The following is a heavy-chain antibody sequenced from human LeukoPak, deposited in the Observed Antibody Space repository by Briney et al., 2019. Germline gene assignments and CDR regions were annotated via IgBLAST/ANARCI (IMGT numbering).Heavy chain of an antibody. Sequence: GGSLRLSCAASGFTFSNAWMSWVRQAPGKGLEWVGRIKSKTDGGTTDYAAPVKGRFTISRDDSKNTLYLQMNSLRTEDTAVYYCTTPARTYYYYMDVWGKGTTVTVSS. V-gene: IGHV3-15*01. J-gene: IGHJ6*03. CDR1: GFTFSNAW. CDR2: IKSKTDGGTT. CDR3: TTPARTYYYYMDV.